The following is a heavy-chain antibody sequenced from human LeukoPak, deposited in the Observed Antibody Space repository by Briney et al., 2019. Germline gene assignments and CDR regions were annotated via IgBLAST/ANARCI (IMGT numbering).Heavy chain of an antibody. Sequence: GGCLRLSCAASGFTFNSFSMNWVRQAPGKGLEWVSYISSISTIIYYAGSVKGRFTISRDNAKNSLYLQMNSLRDEDTAVYYCAKERDGYNYFDYWGQGTLVTVSS. V-gene: IGHV3-48*02. D-gene: IGHD5-24*01. CDR2: ISSISTII. J-gene: IGHJ4*02. CDR3: AKERDGYNYFDY. CDR1: GFTFNSFS.